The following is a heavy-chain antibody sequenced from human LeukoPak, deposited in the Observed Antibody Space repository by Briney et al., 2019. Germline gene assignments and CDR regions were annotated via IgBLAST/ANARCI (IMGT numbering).Heavy chain of an antibody. CDR3: ARHQPAAGPFTSLYHDY. V-gene: IGHV4-39*01. CDR2: IYYSGST. D-gene: IGHD6-13*01. Sequence: AETLSLTCTVSGGSISSSSYYWGWIRQPSGKGLEWIGSIYYSGSTYYNPSLKSRVTISVDTSKNQFSLKLSSVTAADTAVYYCARHQPAAGPFTSLYHDYWGQGTLITVSS. CDR1: GGSISSSSYY. J-gene: IGHJ4*02.